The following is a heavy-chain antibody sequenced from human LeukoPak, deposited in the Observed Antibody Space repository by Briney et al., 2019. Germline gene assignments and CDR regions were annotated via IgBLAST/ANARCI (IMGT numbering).Heavy chain of an antibody. CDR3: ARDMELFYMDV. D-gene: IGHD1-7*01. J-gene: IGHJ6*03. CDR1: GFTFNAFT. V-gene: IGHV3-21*01. Sequence: GGSLRLSCAASGFTFNAFTMNWVRQAPGKGLEWVSSISSSSSYIYYADSVKGRFTISRDNAKNSLYLQMNSLRAEDTAVYYCARDMELFYMDVWGKGTTVTVSS. CDR2: ISSSSSYI.